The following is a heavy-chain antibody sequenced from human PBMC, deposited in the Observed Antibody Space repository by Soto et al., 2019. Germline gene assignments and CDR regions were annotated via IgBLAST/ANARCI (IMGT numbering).Heavy chain of an antibody. CDR3: ARDSETHGYSYDYFAY. D-gene: IGHD5-18*01. J-gene: IGHJ4*02. CDR1: GFTFRTYA. Sequence: QVQLVESGGGVVQPGRSLKLSCAASGFTFRTYAMHWVRQAPGKGLEWVAVISYDGSNTYYADSVKGRFTISRDNSKNXLYMQMNSLRTEDSAVYYCARDSETHGYSYDYFAYWGQGTLVTVSS. V-gene: IGHV3-30*04. CDR2: ISYDGSNT.